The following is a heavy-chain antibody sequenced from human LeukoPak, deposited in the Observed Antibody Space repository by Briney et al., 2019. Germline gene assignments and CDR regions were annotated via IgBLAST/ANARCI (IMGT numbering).Heavy chain of an antibody. CDR1: GGSISSSSYY. CDR3: ARDPWELRHFDY. J-gene: IGHJ4*02. Sequence: SETLSLTCTVSGGSISSSSYYWGWIRQPPGKGLEWIGSIYYSGSTYYNPSLKSRVTISVDTSKNQFSLKLSSVTAADTAVYYCARDPWELRHFDYWGQGTLVTVSS. V-gene: IGHV4-39*02. D-gene: IGHD1-26*01. CDR2: IYYSGST.